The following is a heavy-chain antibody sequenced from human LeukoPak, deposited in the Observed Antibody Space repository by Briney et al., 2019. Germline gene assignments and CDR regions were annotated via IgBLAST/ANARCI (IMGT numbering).Heavy chain of an antibody. D-gene: IGHD3-22*01. J-gene: IGHJ6*02. V-gene: IGHV3-66*01. CDR2: IYSGGST. Sequence: PGGSLRLSCAASGFTVSSNYMSWVRQVPGKGLEWVSVIYSGGSTYYADSVKGRFTISRDNSKNTLYLQMNSLRAEDTAVYYCARGGPYYDSSGHPGMDVWGQGTTVTVSS. CDR3: ARGGPYYDSSGHPGMDV. CDR1: GFTVSSNY.